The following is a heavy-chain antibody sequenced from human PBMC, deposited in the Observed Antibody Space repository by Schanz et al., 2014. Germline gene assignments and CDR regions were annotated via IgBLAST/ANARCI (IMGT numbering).Heavy chain of an antibody. CDR2: IGYLGDT. V-gene: IGHV3-13*01. J-gene: IGHJ4*02. D-gene: IGHD3-9*01. CDR3: AKQIHYDILTVTRN. Sequence: VQLLQFGGGVVQPGRSLRLSCAASGFTLSNSDMHWVRQGTGKGLEWVSTIGYLGDTYYPDSVKGRFTISRDNSKNTLYLQMNSLRAEDTAVYYCAKQIHYDILTVTRNWGQGTLVTVSS. CDR1: GFTLSNSD.